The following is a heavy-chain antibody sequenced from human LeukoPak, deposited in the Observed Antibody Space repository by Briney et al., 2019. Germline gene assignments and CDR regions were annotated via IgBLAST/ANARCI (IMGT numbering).Heavy chain of an antibody. CDR1: GFTFSGYY. D-gene: IGHD1-1*01. Sequence: GGSLRLSCAASGFTFSGYYMSWIRQAPGKGLEWVSYISSSGSTIYYADSVKGRFTISRDNAKNSLYLQMNSLRVEDTAVYYCARCTTGRTFGSLREIKRSREIDYWGQGTLVTVSS. CDR2: ISSSGSTI. V-gene: IGHV3-11*04. J-gene: IGHJ4*02. CDR3: ARCTTGRTFGSLREIKRSREIDY.